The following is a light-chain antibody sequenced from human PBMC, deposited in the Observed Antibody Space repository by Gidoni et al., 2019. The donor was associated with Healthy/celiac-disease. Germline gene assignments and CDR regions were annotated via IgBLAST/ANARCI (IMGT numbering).Light chain of an antibody. CDR1: KLGDKY. CDR3: QAWDSSGVV. J-gene: IGLJ2*01. Sequence: SYELTQQPSVSVSPGQTASITCSGDKLGDKYACWYQQKPGQSPVLVIYQDSKRPSGIPERFSGSNSGNTATLTIRGTQAMDEADYYCQAWDSSGVVFGGGTKLTVL. V-gene: IGLV3-1*01. CDR2: QDS.